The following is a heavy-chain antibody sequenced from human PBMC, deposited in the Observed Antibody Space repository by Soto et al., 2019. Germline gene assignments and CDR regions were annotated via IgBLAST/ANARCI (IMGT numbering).Heavy chain of an antibody. CDR3: AKRPYRESYSWFDP. Sequence: EAQLLESGGGFVQHGGSLRLSCAASGITLNRYAMNWVRQAPGTGLEWVSGISASGGNKYYADSVEGRFTISRDNSKNTLYLQTDSLRPDDPAVYYCAKRPYRESYSWFDPWGQVTLVTVSS. D-gene: IGHD1-26*01. CDR1: GITLNRYA. V-gene: IGHV3-23*01. CDR2: ISASGGNK. J-gene: IGHJ5*02.